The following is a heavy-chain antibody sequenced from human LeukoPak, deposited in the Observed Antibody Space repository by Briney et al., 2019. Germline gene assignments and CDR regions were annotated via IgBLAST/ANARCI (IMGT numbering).Heavy chain of an antibody. CDR1: GFTFSSYA. D-gene: IGHD6-13*01. V-gene: IGHV3-23*01. CDR2: ISGSGGNT. Sequence: PGGSLRLSCAASGFTFSSYAMSWVRQAPGKGLEWVSGISGSGGNTYHADSVKGRFSISRDNSKNTQYLQMNSLRAEDTALYYCAKERNGRAVAGLFDYWGQGTLVTVSS. J-gene: IGHJ4*02. CDR3: AKERNGRAVAGLFDY.